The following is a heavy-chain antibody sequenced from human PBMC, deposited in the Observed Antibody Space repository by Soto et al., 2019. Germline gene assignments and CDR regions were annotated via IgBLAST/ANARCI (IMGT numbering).Heavy chain of an antibody. CDR3: GKRSSSNLYCIDY. V-gene: IGHV3-30*18. J-gene: IGHJ4*02. CDR2: ISYDGSNK. CDR1: GFTFSSSG. D-gene: IGHD6-6*01. Sequence: GGSLRLSCVASGFTFSSSGMHWVRQAPGKGLGWVAVISYDGSNKYYADSVKGRFTISRDNSTNPLYLQMNSLRAEDTPGNYCGKRSSSNLYCIDYWGQGTLVTVSS.